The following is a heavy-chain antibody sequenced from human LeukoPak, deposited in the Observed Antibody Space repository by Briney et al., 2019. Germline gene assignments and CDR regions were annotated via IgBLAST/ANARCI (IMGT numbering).Heavy chain of an antibody. J-gene: IGHJ4*02. CDR1: GFTFSDYY. V-gene: IGHV3-11*04. CDR3: ARDGGSSWYFDY. D-gene: IGHD6-13*01. Sequence: GGSLRLSCAASGFTFSDYYMSWIRQAPGKGLECVSYISSSGNTTYHADSVKGRFTISRDNAKNSLYLQMSSLRAEDTAVYYCARDGGSSWYFDYWGQGILVTVSS. CDR2: ISSSGNTT.